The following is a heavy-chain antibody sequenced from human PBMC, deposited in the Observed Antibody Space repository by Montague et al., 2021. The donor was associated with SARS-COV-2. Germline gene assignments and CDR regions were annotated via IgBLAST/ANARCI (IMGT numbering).Heavy chain of an antibody. V-gene: IGHV6-1*01. J-gene: IGHJ4*02. CDR2: TYYRCKWYN. CDR1: GDSVSGKRAT. D-gene: IGHD2-2*01. Sequence: CAISGDSVSGKRATGEWSRQSPPRALDWRGGTYYRCKWYNDYAESVKSRITIDPDTSKHQFSLHLNSVTPEDTAVYYCARIPVGSKYYFDFWGQGTLVTVSS. CDR3: ARIPVGSKYYFDF.